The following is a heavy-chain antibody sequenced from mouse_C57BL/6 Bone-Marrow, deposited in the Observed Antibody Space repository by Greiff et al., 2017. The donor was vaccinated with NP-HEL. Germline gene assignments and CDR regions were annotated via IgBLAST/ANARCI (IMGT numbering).Heavy chain of an antibody. Sequence: EVKLQESVAELVRPGASVKLSCTASGFNIKNTYMHWVKQRPEQGLEWIGRIDPANGNTKYAPKFQGKATITADTSSNTAYLQLSSLTSEDTAIYYCARKGVYYYGSPWYFDVWGTGTTVTVSS. D-gene: IGHD1-1*01. J-gene: IGHJ1*03. CDR1: GFNIKNTY. CDR3: ARKGVYYYGSPWYFDV. CDR2: IDPANGNT. V-gene: IGHV14-3*01.